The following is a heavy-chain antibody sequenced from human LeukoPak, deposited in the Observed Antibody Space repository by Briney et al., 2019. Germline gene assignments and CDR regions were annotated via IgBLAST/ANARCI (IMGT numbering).Heavy chain of an antibody. CDR2: IRYDGSNT. J-gene: IGHJ4*01. CDR1: GFSFSHFG. CDR3: AKDKTRIGSTSGFDY. V-gene: IGHV3-30*02. Sequence: GGSLRLSCAASGFSFSHFGIHWVRQAPGKGLEWGGFIRYDGSNTYYADSVKGRFTTSRDNSNNTLYVQMNSLRVEDTATYYCAKDKTRIGSTSGFDYWGHGTLVTVSS. D-gene: IGHD3-10*01.